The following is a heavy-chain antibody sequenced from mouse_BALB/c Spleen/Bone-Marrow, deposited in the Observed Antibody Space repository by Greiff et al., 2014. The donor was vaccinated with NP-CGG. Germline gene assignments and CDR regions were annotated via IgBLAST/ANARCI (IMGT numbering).Heavy chain of an antibody. J-gene: IGHJ4*01. CDR1: GFTFSRYG. V-gene: IGHV5-6*01. Sequence: EVQVVESGGDLVKPGGSLKLSCAASGFTFSRYGMSWVRQTPDKRLEWVANISSGGSYTYYPDSVKGRFTISRDNAKNTLYLHMSSLRSEDTAMYYCARQCGNLGVMDYWGQGTSVTVSS. CDR3: ARQCGNLGVMDY. D-gene: IGHD2-1*01. CDR2: ISSGGSYT.